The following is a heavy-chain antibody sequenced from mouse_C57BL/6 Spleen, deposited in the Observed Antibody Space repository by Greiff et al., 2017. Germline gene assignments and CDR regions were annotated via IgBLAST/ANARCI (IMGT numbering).Heavy chain of an antibody. CDR1: GYAFTNYL. Sequence: VNVVESGAELVRPGTSVKVSCKASGYAFTNYLIEWVKQRPGQGLEWIGVINPGSGGTNYNEKFKGKATLTADKSSSTAYMQLSSLTSEDSAVYFCARSEDGSRAYWGQGTLVTVSA. D-gene: IGHD1-1*01. V-gene: IGHV1-54*01. CDR2: INPGSGGT. CDR3: ARSEDGSRAY. J-gene: IGHJ3*01.